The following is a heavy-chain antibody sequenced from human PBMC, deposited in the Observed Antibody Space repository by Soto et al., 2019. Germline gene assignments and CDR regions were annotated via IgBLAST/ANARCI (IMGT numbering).Heavy chain of an antibody. V-gene: IGHV4-31*03. CDR1: GGSISSGGYY. D-gene: IGHD3-10*01. J-gene: IGHJ4*02. CDR2: IYYSGST. CDR3: ARVVHNFGVVSRIDY. Sequence: PSETLSLTCTVSGGSISSGGYYWSWIRQHPGKGLEWIGYIYYSGSTYYNPSLKSRVTISVDTSKNQFSLKLSSVTAADTAVYYCARVVHNFGVVSRIDYGGQGLLVPVSS.